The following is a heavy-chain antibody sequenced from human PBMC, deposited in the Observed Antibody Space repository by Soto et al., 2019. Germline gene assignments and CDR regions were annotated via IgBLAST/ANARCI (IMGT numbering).Heavy chain of an antibody. V-gene: IGHV4-39*01. Sequence: SETLSLTCTVSGGSISSSSYYWFWIRHPPGKGLEWIGSIYYSGSTYYNPSLKSRVTISVDTSKNQFSLKLSSVTAADTAVYYCARHPPAVYYYYGMDVWGQGTTVTVSS. CDR1: GGSISSSSYY. CDR3: ARHPPAVYYYYGMDV. CDR2: IYYSGST. J-gene: IGHJ6*02.